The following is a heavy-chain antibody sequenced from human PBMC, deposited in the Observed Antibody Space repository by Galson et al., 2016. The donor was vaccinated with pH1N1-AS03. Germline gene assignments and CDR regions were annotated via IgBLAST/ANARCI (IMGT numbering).Heavy chain of an antibody. V-gene: IGHV3-7*01. D-gene: IGHD2-2*01. CDR2: IKQDGSEK. CDR3: ARGAPGDHLLSPLWN. CDR1: GFTFSTYC. J-gene: IGHJ4*02. Sequence: LRLSCAASGFTFSTYCLSWVRQAPGKGLEWVANIKQDGSEKFYVDSLKGRFTISRDNAKNSLYLQMSSLRAEDTAIYYCARGAPGDHLLSPLWNWGQGTLVTVSS.